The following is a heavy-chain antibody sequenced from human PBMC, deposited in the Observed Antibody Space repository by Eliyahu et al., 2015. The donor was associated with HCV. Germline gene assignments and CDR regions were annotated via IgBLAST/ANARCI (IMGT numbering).Heavy chain of an antibody. Sequence: EVQLVEPGGHLVQPGGSLTLSCAASGFIFSXXSXGWVPPGSRXEGGEWVANIRQDGSEKYYVDSVKGRFTISRDNAENSLYLQMHSLRAEDTAVYYCARHRGEQWLVHLYYYMDVWGKGTTVTVSS. CDR2: IRQDGSEK. CDR3: ARHRGEQWLVHLYYYMDV. J-gene: IGHJ6*03. D-gene: IGHD6-19*01. CDR1: GFIFSXXS. V-gene: IGHV3-7*03.